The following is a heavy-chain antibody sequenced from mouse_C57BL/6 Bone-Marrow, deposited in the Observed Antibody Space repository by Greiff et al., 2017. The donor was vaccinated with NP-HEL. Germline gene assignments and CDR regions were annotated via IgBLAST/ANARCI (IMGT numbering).Heavy chain of an antibody. J-gene: IGHJ1*03. CDR3: ARFDYDGDWYFGV. CDR2: IYPRSGNT. D-gene: IGHD2-4*01. V-gene: IGHV1-81*01. Sequence: QVQLQQSGAELARPGASVKLSCKASGYTFTSYGISWVKQRTGQGLEWIGEIYPRSGNTYYNEKFKGKATLTADKSSSTAYMELRSLTSEDSAVYFCARFDYDGDWYFGVWGTGTTVTVSS. CDR1: GYTFTSYG.